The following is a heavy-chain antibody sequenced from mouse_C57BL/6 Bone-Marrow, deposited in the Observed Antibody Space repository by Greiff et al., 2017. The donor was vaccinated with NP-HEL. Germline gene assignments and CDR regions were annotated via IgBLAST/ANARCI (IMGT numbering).Heavy chain of an antibody. CDR3: VRHQTDDGGIYYYAMDY. D-gene: IGHD1-2*01. Sequence: EVQVVESGGGLVQPKGSLKLSCAASGFSFNTYAMNWVRQAPGKGLEWVARIRSKSNNYSTSYADSVKDRFTISRDDSESMLYLQMNNLKTEDTARYYCVRHQTDDGGIYYYAMDYWGQGTSVTVSS. V-gene: IGHV10-1*01. J-gene: IGHJ4*01. CDR1: GFSFNTYA. CDR2: IRSKSNNYST.